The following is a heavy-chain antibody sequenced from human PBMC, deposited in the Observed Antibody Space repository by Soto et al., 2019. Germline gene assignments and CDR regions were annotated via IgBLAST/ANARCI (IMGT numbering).Heavy chain of an antibody. CDR2: ISAYNGNT. Sequence: ASVKVSCKASGYTFTSYGISWVRQAPGQGLEWMGWISAYNGNTNYAQKLQGRVTMTTDTSTSTAYMELRSLRSDDTAVYYCAKVGNDYFWGSYRYYYGMDVWGQGTTVTVSS. CDR1: GYTFTSYG. J-gene: IGHJ6*02. D-gene: IGHD3-16*02. V-gene: IGHV1-18*01. CDR3: AKVGNDYFWGSYRYYYGMDV.